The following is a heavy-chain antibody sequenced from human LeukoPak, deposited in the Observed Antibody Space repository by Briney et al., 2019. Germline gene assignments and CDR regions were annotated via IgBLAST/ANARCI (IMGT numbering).Heavy chain of an antibody. Sequence: GGSLRLSRAASGFPFSSYELNWVRQAPGKGLEWVSYISSSGSTIYYADSVKGRFTISRDNAKNSLYLQMNSLRAEDTAVYYCARLGPATTDINYWAQATLATVSS. D-gene: IGHD5-24*01. CDR2: ISSSGSTI. CDR1: GFPFSSYE. V-gene: IGHV3-48*03. J-gene: IGHJ4*02. CDR3: ARLGPATTDINY.